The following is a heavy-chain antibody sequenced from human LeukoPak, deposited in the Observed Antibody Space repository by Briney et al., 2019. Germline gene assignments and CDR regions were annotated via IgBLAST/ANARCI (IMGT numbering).Heavy chain of an antibody. Sequence: GGSLRLSCAASGFTFSNYDMHWVRQSTGKGLEWVSVIGNGGDTVYSDSVKGRFTISRENAKNSLYLQMNNLRAGDTAVYYCARSLEVWGQGTTVTVSS. CDR1: GFTFSNYD. CDR3: ARSLEV. J-gene: IGHJ6*02. V-gene: IGHV3-13*04. CDR2: IGNGGDT.